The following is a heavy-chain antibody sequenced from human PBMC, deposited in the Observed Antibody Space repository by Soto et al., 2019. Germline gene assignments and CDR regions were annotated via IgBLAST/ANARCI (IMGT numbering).Heavy chain of an antibody. J-gene: IGHJ5*02. CDR1: GFTFSSYE. Sequence: PGGSLRLSCAASGFTFSSYEMNWVRQAPGKGLEWVSYISSSGSTIYYADSVKGRFTISRDNAKNSLYLQMNSLRAEDTAVYYCARDRAVAYASPEAGNWFDPWGQGTLVTVSS. CDR2: ISSSGSTI. D-gene: IGHD6-19*01. V-gene: IGHV3-48*03. CDR3: ARDRAVAYASPEAGNWFDP.